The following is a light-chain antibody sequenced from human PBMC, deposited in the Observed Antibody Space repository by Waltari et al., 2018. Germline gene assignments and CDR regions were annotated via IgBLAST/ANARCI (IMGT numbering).Light chain of an antibody. J-gene: IGKJ1*01. CDR3: QHHVRLPAT. V-gene: IGKV3-20*01. CDR1: QNIGHY. Sequence: IVLTQSPGNLSLSPGGSATLSCRASQNIGHYLAWYQQKPGQAPRLLLYGTSTRAAGIPDRFSGSGSGADFSLTITRLEPEDFAVYYCQHHVRLPATFGQGTKV. CDR2: GTS.